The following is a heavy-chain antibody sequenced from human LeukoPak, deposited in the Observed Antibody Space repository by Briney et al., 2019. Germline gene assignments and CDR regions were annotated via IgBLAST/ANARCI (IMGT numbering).Heavy chain of an antibody. CDR1: GFTFSSYW. CDR3: ARDQRTAMPRYYYYYYMDV. J-gene: IGHJ6*03. V-gene: IGHV3-7*01. Sequence: GGSLRLSCAASGFTFSSYWMSWVRQAPGKGLEWVANIKQDGSEKYYVDSVKGRFTISRDNAKNSLYLQMNSLRAEDTAVYYCARDQRTAMPRYYYYYYMDVWGKGTTVTISS. D-gene: IGHD5-18*01. CDR2: IKQDGSEK.